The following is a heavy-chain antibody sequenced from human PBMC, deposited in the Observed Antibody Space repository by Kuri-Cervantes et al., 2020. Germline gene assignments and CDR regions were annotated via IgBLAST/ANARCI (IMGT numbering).Heavy chain of an antibody. J-gene: IGHJ4*02. D-gene: IGHD2-15*01. CDR1: GITFSSYW. V-gene: IGHV3-7*01. CDR3: ARDGGCSGGSCYPFVW. Sequence: GESLKISCEASGITFSSYWMTWVRQAPGKGLEWVANIKEDGSEKNYLGSVKGRFTISRDNAKNSLYLQMNSLRAEDTAVYYCARDGGCSGGSCYPFVWWGQGTLVTVSS. CDR2: IKEDGSEK.